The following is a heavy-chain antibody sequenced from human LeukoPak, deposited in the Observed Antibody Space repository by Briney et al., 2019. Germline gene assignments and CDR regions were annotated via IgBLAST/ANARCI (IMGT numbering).Heavy chain of an antibody. CDR2: IRRGANSYTT. CDR1: GFTFSDYI. CDR3: ARAAAGLDY. D-gene: IGHD6-13*01. Sequence: GGSLRLSCAAFGFTFSDYILDGVRQAPGKGLECVGRIRRGANSYTTEYAASVKGRFTISRADSRNSLYLQMNSLRAEDTAVYYCARAAAGLDYWGQGTLVTVSS. V-gene: IGHV3-72*01. J-gene: IGHJ4*02.